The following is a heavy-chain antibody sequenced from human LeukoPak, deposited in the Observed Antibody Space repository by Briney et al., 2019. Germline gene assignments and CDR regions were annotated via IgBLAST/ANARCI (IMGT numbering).Heavy chain of an antibody. Sequence: SETLSLTCTVSGGSISSSSYYWGWIRQPPGKGLEWIGSIYYSGSTYYNPSLKSRVSISLDTSKNQFSLKLRSMTAADTAAYYCASREYSSSHNHWGQGTLVTVSS. CDR2: IYYSGST. CDR3: ASREYSSSHNH. D-gene: IGHD4-11*01. J-gene: IGHJ4*02. V-gene: IGHV4-39*01. CDR1: GGSISSSSYY.